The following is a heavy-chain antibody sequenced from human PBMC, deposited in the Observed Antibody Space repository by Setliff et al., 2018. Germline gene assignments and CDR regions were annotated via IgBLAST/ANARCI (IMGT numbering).Heavy chain of an antibody. CDR3: AREAKRNVVVVVAATPVY. CDR2: INPSGGST. D-gene: IGHD2-15*01. Sequence: RASVKVSCKASGYTFTSYYMHWVRQAPGQGLEWMGIINPSGGSTSYAQKFQGRVTMTRDTSTSTVYMELSSLRSEDTAVYYCAREAKRNVVVVVAATPVYWGQGTLVTSPQ. J-gene: IGHJ4*02. CDR1: GYTFTSYY. V-gene: IGHV1-46*01.